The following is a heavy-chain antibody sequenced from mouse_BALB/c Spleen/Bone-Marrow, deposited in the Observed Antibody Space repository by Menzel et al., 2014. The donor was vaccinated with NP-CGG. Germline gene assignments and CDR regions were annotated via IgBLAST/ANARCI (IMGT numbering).Heavy chain of an antibody. CDR1: GYVFTDYW. CDR2: IFPVNADT. CDR3: ARFATGSFAY. J-gene: IGHJ3*01. D-gene: IGHD1-1*01. V-gene: IGHV1-80*01. Sequence: VQRVESEAELVRPGSSVKISCKASGYVFTDYWMNWLRQRPGQGLEWIGQIFPVNADTNYKANFKDKVTLTADKSSTTAYMQLNSLTSEDSAVYFCARFATGSFAYWGQGTLVTVSA.